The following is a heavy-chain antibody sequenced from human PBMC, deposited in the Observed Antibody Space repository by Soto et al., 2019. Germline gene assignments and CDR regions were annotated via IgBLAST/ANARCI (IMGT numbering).Heavy chain of an antibody. V-gene: IGHV2-5*02. CDR3: AHSERHYYGSGSYYEDLRWFAP. D-gene: IGHD3-10*01. J-gene: IGHJ5*02. CDR1: GFSLSTSGVG. Sequence: QITLKESGPTLVKPTQTLTLTCTFSGFSLSTSGVGVGWIRQPPGKALDWLALIYWDDDKRYSPSLKSRLTFTKDTSKNQLVHTMTHMDPVETATYYYAHSERHYYGSGSYYEDLRWFAPWGQGTPGTVSS. CDR2: IYWDDDK.